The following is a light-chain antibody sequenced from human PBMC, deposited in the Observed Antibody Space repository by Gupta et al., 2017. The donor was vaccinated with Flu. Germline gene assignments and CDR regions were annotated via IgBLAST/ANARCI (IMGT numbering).Light chain of an antibody. J-gene: IGKJ1*01. V-gene: IGKV3-20*01. Sequence: EIVLTQSPGNLSLSPGERATLSCRASQSVSSSYLALYQQKPGQAPRLLIYGASSRATGIPDRFSGSGSGTDFTLTISRLEPEDFAVYYCQQYGSSPLFGQGTKVEIK. CDR1: QSVSSSY. CDR3: QQYGSSPL. CDR2: GAS.